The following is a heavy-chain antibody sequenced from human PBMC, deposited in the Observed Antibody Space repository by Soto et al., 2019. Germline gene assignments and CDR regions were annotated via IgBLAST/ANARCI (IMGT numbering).Heavy chain of an antibody. V-gene: IGHV4-4*07. J-gene: IGHJ4*02. D-gene: IGHD3-3*01. CDR2: ISPYGTS. Sequence: SESMSLTGILAMGSINGQSSRWNRQHARLGLEWIGHISPYGTSIYTPSLKSRITMSVDTSNNQIFLNLPSVSAADTAVYYCVRGRSSSIYDFWGPGTLVTVSS. CDR3: VRGRSSSIYDF. CDR1: MGSINGQS.